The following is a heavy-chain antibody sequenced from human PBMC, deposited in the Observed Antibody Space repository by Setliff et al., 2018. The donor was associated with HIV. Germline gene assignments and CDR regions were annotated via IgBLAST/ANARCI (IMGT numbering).Heavy chain of an antibody. Sequence: GGSLRLSCAASGLTFSTSWMQWVRQSPGEGLLWVVRLNPEANYIHYAGSVKGRFTISRDNAKNTLYLQMNSLRTEDTAVYYCVRDTFDGRSYYGWDVWGQGTTVTVSS. J-gene: IGHJ6*02. CDR3: VRDTFDGRSYYGWDV. CDR2: LNPEANYI. CDR1: GLTFSTSW. D-gene: IGHD3-9*01. V-gene: IGHV3-74*01.